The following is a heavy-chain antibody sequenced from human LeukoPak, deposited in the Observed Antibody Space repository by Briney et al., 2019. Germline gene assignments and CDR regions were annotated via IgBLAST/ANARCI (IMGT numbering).Heavy chain of an antibody. J-gene: IGHJ4*02. CDR3: ARGPTPHCTNGVCYISHFDY. D-gene: IGHD2-8*01. CDR2: ISSSSSYI. Sequence: YPGGSLRLSCAASGFTFSSYSMNWVRQAPGKGLEWVSSISSSSSYIYYADSVKGRFTISRDNAKNSLYLQMNSLRAEDTAVYYCARGPTPHCTNGVCYISHFDYWGQGTLVTVSS. V-gene: IGHV3-21*01. CDR1: GFTFSSYS.